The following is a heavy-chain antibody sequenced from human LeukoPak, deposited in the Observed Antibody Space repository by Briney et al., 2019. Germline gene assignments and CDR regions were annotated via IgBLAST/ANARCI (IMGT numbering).Heavy chain of an antibody. J-gene: IGHJ4*02. D-gene: IGHD2-8*02. CDR3: ARDTGGANFDY. Sequence: SETLSLTCTASGGSISSHYWSWIRQPPGKGLEWIGYIYYSGSTNYNPSLKSRVTISVDTSKNQFSLKLSSVTAADTAVYYCARDTGGANFDYWGQGTLVTVSS. V-gene: IGHV4-59*11. CDR1: GGSISSHY. CDR2: IYYSGST.